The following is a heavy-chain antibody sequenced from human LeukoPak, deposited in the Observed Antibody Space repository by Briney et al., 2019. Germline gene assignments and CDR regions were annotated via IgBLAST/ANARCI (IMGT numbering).Heavy chain of an antibody. V-gene: IGHV4-4*07. CDR1: GGSISSYY. Sequence: PSETLSLTCAVPGGSISSYYWSWIRQPAGKGLEWIGRISTGGTTNYNPSLTSRSTKSVDTSKNQFSLNLTSVTAADTAVYYCARELSPSRAHDYWGQGTLVTVSS. D-gene: IGHD5-24*01. CDR3: ARELSPSRAHDY. CDR2: ISTGGTT. J-gene: IGHJ4*02.